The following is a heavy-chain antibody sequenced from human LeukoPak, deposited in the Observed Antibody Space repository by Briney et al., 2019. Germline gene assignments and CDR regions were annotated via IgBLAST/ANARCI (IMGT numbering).Heavy chain of an antibody. D-gene: IGHD4-23*01. CDR2: ISGSGDNT. CDR3: AKRFAYGGVDY. V-gene: IGHV3-23*01. Sequence: GGSLRLSCAASGFTFTTYAMSWVRQAPGKGLEWVSAISGSGDNTYYADSVKGRFTISRDNSKNTLYLQMNSLRAEDTAVYYCAKRFAYGGVDYWGQGTLVTVSS. CDR1: GFTFTTYA. J-gene: IGHJ4*02.